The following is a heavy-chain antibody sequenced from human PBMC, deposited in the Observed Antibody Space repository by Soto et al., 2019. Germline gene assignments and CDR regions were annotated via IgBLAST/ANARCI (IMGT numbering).Heavy chain of an antibody. V-gene: IGHV1-2*02. D-gene: IGHD1-7*01. J-gene: IGHJ6*02. CDR1: GYTFIGHY. Sequence: QVQLVQSGAEVKKPGASVKVSCKASGYTFIGHYLHWVRHAPGQGLGWLGWTNPSSGATNFAQKCQGRVTMTSDTSISTAYLELSRLRSDDTAIYYCAREAGTTGNYYFGMDGWGQGTTVTVSS. CDR2: TNPSSGAT. CDR3: AREAGTTGNYYFGMDG.